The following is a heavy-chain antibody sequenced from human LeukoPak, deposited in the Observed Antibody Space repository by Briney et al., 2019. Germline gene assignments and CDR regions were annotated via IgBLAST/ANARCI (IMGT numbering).Heavy chain of an antibody. CDR2: INPNSGVT. D-gene: IGHD3-3*01. Sequence: RASVKLSCKASRYTFSGYYMHWVRQAPGQGLEWMGWINPNSGVTNYAQKFQGRVTMTRDTSISTAYMELSRLTSDDTAVYFCARSPASGYYNWFDPWGQGTLVTVSS. CDR3: ARSPASGYYNWFDP. J-gene: IGHJ5*02. CDR1: RYTFSGYY. V-gene: IGHV1-2*02.